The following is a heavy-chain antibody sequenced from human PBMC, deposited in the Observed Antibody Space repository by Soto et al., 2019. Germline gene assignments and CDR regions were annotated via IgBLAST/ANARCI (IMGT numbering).Heavy chain of an antibody. CDR1: GFTFGDSY. Sequence: GGSLRLSCAGSGFTFGDSYMSWIRQAPGKGLEWLSYISPGSRYPAYADSVKGRFTISRDNAKNSLYLQMSSLSPEDTALYYCTKRRSARPGFDAFDLWGQGTMVTVSS. CDR3: TKRRSARPGFDAFDL. D-gene: IGHD1-1*01. V-gene: IGHV3-11*03. CDR2: ISPGSRYP. J-gene: IGHJ3*01.